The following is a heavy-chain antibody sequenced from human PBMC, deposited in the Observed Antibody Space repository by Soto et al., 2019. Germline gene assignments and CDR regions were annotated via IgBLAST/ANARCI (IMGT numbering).Heavy chain of an antibody. J-gene: IGHJ6*03. Sequence: QVQLQESGPGLVKPSETLSLTCTVSGGSISSYYWSWIRQPPGKGLEWIGYNYYSGSTNYNPSLKSRVTISVDTYKNQFSLKLSSVTAADTAVYYCARLAVTIYYYYYYLDVWGKGTTVTVSS. CDR3: ARLAVTIYYYYYYLDV. V-gene: IGHV4-59*08. D-gene: IGHD4-17*01. CDR2: NYYSGST. CDR1: GGSISSYY.